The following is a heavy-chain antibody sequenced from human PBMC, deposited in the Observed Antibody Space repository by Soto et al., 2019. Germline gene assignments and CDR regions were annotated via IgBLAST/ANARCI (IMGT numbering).Heavy chain of an antibody. J-gene: IGHJ4*02. CDR3: ARASSVWSPFDS. CDR1: GYSFTSYW. CDR2: IWPADSDT. Sequence: ESLKVSWEVSGYSFTSYWIASVRQMPGKGLEWMGMIWPADSDTRYSPSFQGQVTISADKSISTAYLHWSRLRASDTAMYYCARASSVWSPFDSWGQRALVTVCS. V-gene: IGHV5-51*01. D-gene: IGHD6-19*01.